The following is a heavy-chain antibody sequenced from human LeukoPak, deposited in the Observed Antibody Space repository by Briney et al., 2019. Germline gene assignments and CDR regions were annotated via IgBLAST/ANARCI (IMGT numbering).Heavy chain of an antibody. J-gene: IGHJ4*02. D-gene: IGHD6-6*01. CDR1: GGSISSYY. Sequence: SETLSLTCTVSGGSISSYYWSWIRQPPGEGLEWIGYIYYSGSTNYNPSLKSRVTISVDTSKNQFSLKLSSVTAADTAVYYCARAEYSSSSFSYWGQGTLVTVSS. CDR2: IYYSGST. V-gene: IGHV4-59*01. CDR3: ARAEYSSSSFSY.